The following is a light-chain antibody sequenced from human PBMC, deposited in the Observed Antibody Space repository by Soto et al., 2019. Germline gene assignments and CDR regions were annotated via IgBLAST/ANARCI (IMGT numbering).Light chain of an antibody. J-gene: IGLJ1*01. CDR1: SSDVGGYNY. CDR2: DVS. CDR3: CSFSGSPYV. Sequence: QSVLTQPRSVSGSPGQSVTISCTGTSSDVGGYNYVSWYQQHPGKAPKLMIYDVSKRLSGVPDRFSGSKSGNTASLTISGLQAEDEADYYCCSFSGSPYVFGTGTKLTVL. V-gene: IGLV2-11*01.